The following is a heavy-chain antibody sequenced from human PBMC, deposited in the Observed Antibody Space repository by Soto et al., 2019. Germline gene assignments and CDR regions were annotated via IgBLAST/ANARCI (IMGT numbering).Heavy chain of an antibody. V-gene: IGHV1-24*01. J-gene: IGHJ6*02. CDR2: FDPEDGET. Sequence: ASVKVSCKVSGYTLTELSMHWVRQAPGKGLEWMGGFDPEDGETIYAQKFQGRVTMTEDTSTDTAYMELSSLRSEDTAVYYCACGALEWYVLDVWVQGTTVTVAS. CDR1: GYTLTELS. CDR3: ACGALEWYVLDV. D-gene: IGHD3-3*01.